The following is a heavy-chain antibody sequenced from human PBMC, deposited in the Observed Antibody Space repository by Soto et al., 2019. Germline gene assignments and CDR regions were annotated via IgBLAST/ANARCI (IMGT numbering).Heavy chain of an antibody. CDR1: GGSFSGYY. Sequence: PSETLSLTCAVYGGSFSGYYWSWIRQPPGKGLEWIGEINHSGSTNYNPSLKSRVTISVDTSKNQFSPKLSSVTAADTAVYYCARDTDIVVVPPDAFDIWGQGTMVTVSS. D-gene: IGHD2-2*01. V-gene: IGHV4-34*01. CDR2: INHSGST. J-gene: IGHJ3*02. CDR3: ARDTDIVVVPPDAFDI.